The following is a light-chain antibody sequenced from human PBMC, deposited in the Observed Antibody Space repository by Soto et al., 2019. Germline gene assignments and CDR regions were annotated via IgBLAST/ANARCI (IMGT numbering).Light chain of an antibody. J-gene: IGKJ4*01. CDR3: QQRTNWLT. CDR1: QSVSDY. CDR2: DTS. V-gene: IGKV3-11*01. Sequence: EIVLTQSPATLSLSPGERATLSCRASQSVSDYIAWYQQKPGQAPRLLIFDTSNSATGVPAKFSGSGSGTDFTITISNLEPEDFAVYCCQQRTNWLTFGGGTKVEIK.